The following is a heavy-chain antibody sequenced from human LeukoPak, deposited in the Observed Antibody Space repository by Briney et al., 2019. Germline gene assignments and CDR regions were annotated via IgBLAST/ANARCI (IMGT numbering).Heavy chain of an antibody. CDR3: ARFRWGDYYYYGVDV. CDR1: GFTFSTFA. Sequence: PGGSLRLSCAASGFTFSTFAMSWVRQAPGKGLEWVSTLSGSGGSTYYADSVKGRFTISRDTSKNIVYLQLNSLRAEDTAIYYCARFRWGDYYYYGVDVWGQGTTVTVSS. V-gene: IGHV3-23*01. CDR2: LSGSGGST. J-gene: IGHJ6*02. D-gene: IGHD3-16*01.